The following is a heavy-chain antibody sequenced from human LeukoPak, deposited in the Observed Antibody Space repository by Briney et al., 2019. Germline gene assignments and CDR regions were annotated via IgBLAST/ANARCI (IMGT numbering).Heavy chain of an antibody. V-gene: IGHV4-34*01. CDR2: IDHSGSA. Sequence: SETLSLTCAVYGGSFSGHSWTWIRQPPGRGLEWIGEIDHSGSANYNPSLKSRVTVSVDRSKSQFSLKLSSVTAADTAVFYCARGPMRGWFDPWGQGTLVTVSS. J-gene: IGHJ5*02. CDR3: ARGPMRGWFDP. CDR1: GGSFSGHS.